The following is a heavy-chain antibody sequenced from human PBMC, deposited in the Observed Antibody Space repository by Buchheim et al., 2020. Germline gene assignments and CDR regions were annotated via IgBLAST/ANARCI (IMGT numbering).Heavy chain of an antibody. Sequence: EVQLVESGGDPVQPGGSLRLSCEVSGFTFSTHEMHWVRQAPGRGLEWISYISTSSSAKYYADSVKGRFTISRDNAKNSLYLQMHSLRAEDTAIYYCATVSVYDHRGYPVDYWGQGT. V-gene: IGHV3-48*03. CDR3: ATVSVYDHRGYPVDY. D-gene: IGHD3-22*01. CDR2: ISTSSSAK. CDR1: GFTFSTHE. J-gene: IGHJ4*02.